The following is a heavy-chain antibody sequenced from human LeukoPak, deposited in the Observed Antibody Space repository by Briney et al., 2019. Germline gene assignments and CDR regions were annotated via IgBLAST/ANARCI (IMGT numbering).Heavy chain of an antibody. V-gene: IGHV4-38-2*02. D-gene: IGHD3-9*01. CDR2: IFHTGHT. J-gene: IGHJ4*02. CDR3: ARGPVSDWFPRPYKYYFDY. Sequence: SETLSLTCTVSGYPITAGYYWGWIRQAPGKGLEWLGSIFHTGHTYDNPSLKSPVTLSVDTSKNQFSLKLTSVTAADTAVYYCARGPVSDWFPRPYKYYFDYWGQGTLVTVSS. CDR1: GYPITAGYY.